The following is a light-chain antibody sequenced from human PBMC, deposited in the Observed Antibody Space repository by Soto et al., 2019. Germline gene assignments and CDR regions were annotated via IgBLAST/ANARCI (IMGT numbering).Light chain of an antibody. CDR3: QQYGSSPCT. J-gene: IGKJ1*01. Sequence: EIVLTQSPGTLSLSPGERATLSCRASQSVSSSYLAWYQQKPGQAPRLLIYDASSRATGIPDRFSGSGSGTDFTLTISRLEPEDFAVYYCQQYGSSPCTFGQGTKVDIK. CDR1: QSVSSSY. CDR2: DAS. V-gene: IGKV3-20*01.